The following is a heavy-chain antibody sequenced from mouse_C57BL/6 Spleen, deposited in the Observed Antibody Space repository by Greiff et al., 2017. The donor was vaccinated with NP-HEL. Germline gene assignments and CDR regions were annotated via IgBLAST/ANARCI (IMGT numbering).Heavy chain of an antibody. J-gene: IGHJ4*01. CDR1: GYSITSGYY. V-gene: IGHV3-6*01. Sequence: EVKLQESGPGLVKPSQSLSLTCSVTGYSITSGYYWNWIRQFPGNKLEWMGYISYDGSNNYNPSLKNRISITRDTSKNQFFLKLNSVTTEDTATYYCATDGYAMDYWGQGTSVTVSS. CDR3: ATDGYAMDY. CDR2: ISYDGSN.